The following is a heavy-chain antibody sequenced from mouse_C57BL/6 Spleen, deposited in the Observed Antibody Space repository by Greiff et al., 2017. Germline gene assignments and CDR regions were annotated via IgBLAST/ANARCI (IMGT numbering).Heavy chain of an antibody. CDR3: ARCYYGSPAWFAY. Sequence: QVQLQQSGAELMKPGASVKLSCKATGYTFTGYWIEWVKQRPGHGLEWIGEILPGSGSTNYNEKFKGKATFTADTSSNTAYMQLSSLTTEDSAIYYCARCYYGSPAWFAYWGQGTLVTVSA. V-gene: IGHV1-9*01. J-gene: IGHJ3*01. CDR2: ILPGSGST. CDR1: GYTFTGYW. D-gene: IGHD1-1*01.